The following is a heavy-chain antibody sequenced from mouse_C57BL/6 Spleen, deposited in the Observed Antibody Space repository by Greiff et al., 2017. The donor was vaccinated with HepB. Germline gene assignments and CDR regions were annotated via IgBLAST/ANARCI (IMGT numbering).Heavy chain of an antibody. D-gene: IGHD3-2*02. J-gene: IGHJ3*01. CDR1: GYSITSGYY. Sequence: EVKLQESGPGLVKPSQSLSLTCSVTGYSITSGYYWNWIRQFPGNKLEWMGYISYDGSNNYNPSLKNRISITRDTSKNQFFLKLNSVTTEDTATYYCARDPDSSGYWGQGTLVTVSA. V-gene: IGHV3-6*01. CDR3: ARDPDSSGY. CDR2: ISYDGSN.